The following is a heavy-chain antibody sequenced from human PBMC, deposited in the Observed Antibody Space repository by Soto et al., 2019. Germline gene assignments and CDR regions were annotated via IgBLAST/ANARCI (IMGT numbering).Heavy chain of an antibody. CDR2: ISAYNGNT. D-gene: IGHD3-3*01. CDR3: ARDLDRGEDFWSGYYFRGRGTYYYYGMDV. V-gene: IGHV1-18*01. J-gene: IGHJ6*02. Sequence: GASVKVSCKASGYTLTSYGISWVRQAPGQGLEWMGWISAYNGNTNYAQKLQGRVTMTTDTSTSTAYMELGSLRSDDTAVYYYARDLDRGEDFWSGYYFRGRGTYYYYGMDVWGQGTTVTVSS. CDR1: GYTLTSYG.